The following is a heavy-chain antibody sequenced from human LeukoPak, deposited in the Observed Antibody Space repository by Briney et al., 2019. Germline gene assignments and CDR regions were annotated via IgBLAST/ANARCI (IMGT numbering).Heavy chain of an antibody. CDR1: GGSFSGYY. J-gene: IGHJ4*02. V-gene: IGHV4-34*01. CDR2: IYYSGST. CDR3: ARTYIVGPTRHFDY. Sequence: SETLSLTCAVYGGSFSGYYWSWIRQPPGKGLEWVGSIYYSGSTYYNPPLKSRVTISVDTSKNQFSLKLSSVTAADTAVYFCARTYIVGPTRHFDYWGQGTLVTVSS. D-gene: IGHD1-26*01.